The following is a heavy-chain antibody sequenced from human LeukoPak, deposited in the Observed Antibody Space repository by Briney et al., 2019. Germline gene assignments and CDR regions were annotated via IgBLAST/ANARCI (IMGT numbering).Heavy chain of an antibody. CDR3: ARGRPHGNDY. CDR1: GFTFSNYA. V-gene: IGHV3-23*01. CDR2: ISYSGDTT. D-gene: IGHD4-23*01. Sequence: PGGSLRLSCAATGFTFSNYAMSWVRQAPGRGLEWVSLISYSGDTTYYADSVKGRFTISRDNSKNTLYLQMNSLRAEDTAVYYCARGRPHGNDYWGQGTLVTVSS. J-gene: IGHJ4*02.